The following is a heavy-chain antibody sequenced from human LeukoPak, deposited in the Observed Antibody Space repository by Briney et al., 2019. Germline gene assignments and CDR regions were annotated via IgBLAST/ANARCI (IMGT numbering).Heavy chain of an antibody. CDR3: AELGITMIGGV. CDR1: GFTFSSYE. V-gene: IGHV3-48*03. D-gene: IGHD3-10*02. J-gene: IGHJ6*04. CDR2: ISSSGSTI. Sequence: GGSLRLSCAASGFTFSSYERNWVRQAPGKGLEWGSYISSSGSTIYYADSVKGRFTISRDNAKTSLYLQMHSLRAENTAVYYCAELGITMIGGVWGKGTTVTISS.